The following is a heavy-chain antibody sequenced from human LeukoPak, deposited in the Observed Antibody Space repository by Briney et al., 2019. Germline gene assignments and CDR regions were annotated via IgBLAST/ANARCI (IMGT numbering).Heavy chain of an antibody. V-gene: IGHV4-59*01. CDR1: GGSISHYF. CDR2: IYYSGST. J-gene: IGHJ3*02. D-gene: IGHD6-13*01. Sequence: SETLSLTCTVSGGSISHYFWSWIRQPPGKALEWIGYIYYSGSTNYNPSLKSRVTISVDTSKNQFSLKLSSVTAADTAVYYCARDLSAAGTNDAFDIWGQGTMVTVSS. CDR3: ARDLSAAGTNDAFDI.